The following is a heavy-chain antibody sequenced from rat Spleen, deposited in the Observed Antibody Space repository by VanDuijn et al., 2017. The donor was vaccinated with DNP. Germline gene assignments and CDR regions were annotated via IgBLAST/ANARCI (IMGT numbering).Heavy chain of an antibody. CDR2: ISPSGGST. D-gene: IGHD1-2*01. V-gene: IGHV5S13*01. J-gene: IGHJ2*01. CDR1: GFTFSNYD. CDR3: ASWAPIAPLSTSNY. Sequence: EVQLVESGGGLVQPGRSLRLSCAASGFTFSNYDMAWVRQAPMKGLEWVASISPSGGSTFYPDSVKGRFTISRDNAENTVYLQMSSLRSEDTATYYCASWAPIAPLSTSNYWGQGVMVTVSS.